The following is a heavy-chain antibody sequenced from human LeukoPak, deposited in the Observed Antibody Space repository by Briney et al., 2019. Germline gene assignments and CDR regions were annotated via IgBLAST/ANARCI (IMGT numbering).Heavy chain of an antibody. CDR1: GFTFSSYW. Sequence: GGSLRLSCAASGFTFSSYWMSWVRQAPGKGLEWVANIKQDGSEKYYVDSVKGRFTISRDNAKNSLYLQMIGLRAEDTAVYYCARGQNALYCSSISCYWGYFDYWGQGTLVTVPS. D-gene: IGHD2-2*01. CDR2: IKQDGSEK. J-gene: IGHJ4*02. CDR3: ARGQNALYCSSISCYWGYFDY. V-gene: IGHV3-7*04.